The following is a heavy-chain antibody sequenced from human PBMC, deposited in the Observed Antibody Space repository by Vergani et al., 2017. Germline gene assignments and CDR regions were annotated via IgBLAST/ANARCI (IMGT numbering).Heavy chain of an antibody. J-gene: IGHJ4*02. CDR1: GFIFSRYG. Sequence: EVQLVESGGGLVQPGGSLRLSCAGSGFIFSRYGMNWVRQAPGKGLEWVANIKQDGSEKYYVDSVKGRFTISRDNAKNSLYLQMNSLRAEDTAVYYCARDLTAMVTGSLLWGQGTLVTVSS. V-gene: IGHV3-7*01. CDR3: ARDLTAMVTGSLL. D-gene: IGHD5-18*01. CDR2: IKQDGSEK.